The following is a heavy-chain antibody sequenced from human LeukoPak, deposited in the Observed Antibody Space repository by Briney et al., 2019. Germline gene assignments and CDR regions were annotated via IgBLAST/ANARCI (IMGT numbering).Heavy chain of an antibody. D-gene: IGHD5/OR15-5a*01. Sequence: PSETLSLTCVASDYSIASGDYQAWLRQPPGKGLEWIGSIYNSVSTSYNPSLKSRVTMSLDPSKNQFSLNLRSVTAADTAVYYSARNMSTEGWFDSWGRGTLVTVSS. CDR3: ARNMSTEGWFDS. CDR1: DYSIASGDY. J-gene: IGHJ5*01. V-gene: IGHV4-38-2*01. CDR2: IYNSVST.